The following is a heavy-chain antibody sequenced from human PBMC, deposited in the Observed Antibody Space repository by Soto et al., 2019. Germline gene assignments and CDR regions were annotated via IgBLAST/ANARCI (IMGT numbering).Heavy chain of an antibody. J-gene: IGHJ6*02. CDR1: GFTFSSYG. Sequence: QVQLVESGGGVVQPGRSLRLSCAASGFTFSSYGMHWVRQAPGKGLEWVAVISYDGSNKYYADAVKGRFTISRDNSKNSLYLQMNSLRAEDTAVYYCDCTNGVRGVSDYYYYYGMDVWGQGTTVTVSS. CDR3: DCTNGVRGVSDYYYYYGMDV. V-gene: IGHV3-30*03. CDR2: ISYDGSNK. D-gene: IGHD2-8*01.